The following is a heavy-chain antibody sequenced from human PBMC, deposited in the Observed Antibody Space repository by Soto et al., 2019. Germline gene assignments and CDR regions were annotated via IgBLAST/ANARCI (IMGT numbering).Heavy chain of an antibody. CDR1: GFSLSTSGVG. Sequence: QITLKESGPTLVKPTQTLTLTCAFSGFSLSTSGVGVGWIRQPPGKALEWLAVIFWNDDKRYSPSLKSRLTITKDTSKNQVVLTMTNMDPVDTATYYCAKSGSSGWYGWFDPWGQGTLVTVSS. J-gene: IGHJ5*02. D-gene: IGHD6-19*01. CDR3: AKSGSSGWYGWFDP. V-gene: IGHV2-5*01. CDR2: IFWNDDK.